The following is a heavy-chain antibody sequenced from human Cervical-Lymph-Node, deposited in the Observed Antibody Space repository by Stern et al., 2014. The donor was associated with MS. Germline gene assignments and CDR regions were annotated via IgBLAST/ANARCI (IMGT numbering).Heavy chain of an antibody. CDR1: GFTFSTSP. J-gene: IGHJ4*02. D-gene: IGHD6-19*01. CDR2: ISYDGTNK. V-gene: IGHV3-30*04. Sequence: VQLVESGGGVVQPGRSLRLSCTASGFTFSTSPLHWVRQAPGKGLEWVAVISYDGTNKYYANSLKGRFIISRDNSNNTLYLQMNSLKTEDTAVYYCARSPRIAVAGSLDYWGQGTLVTVS. CDR3: ARSPRIAVAGSLDY.